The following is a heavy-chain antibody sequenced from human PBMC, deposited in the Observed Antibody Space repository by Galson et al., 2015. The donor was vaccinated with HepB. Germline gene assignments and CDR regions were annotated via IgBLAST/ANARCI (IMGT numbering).Heavy chain of an antibody. CDR3: ARDTSYGDSSLCY. J-gene: IGHJ4*02. CDR2: ISAYYGNT. D-gene: IGHD4-17*01. CDR1: GYKFTNYG. V-gene: IGHV1-18*01. Sequence: SVKVSCKASGYKFTNYGISWVRQAPGRGLEGMGWISAYYGNTNYAQNLQGRVTMTTDKSTSTAYMELRSLISDDAAVYYCARDTSYGDSSLCYCGQGTLVTVSS.